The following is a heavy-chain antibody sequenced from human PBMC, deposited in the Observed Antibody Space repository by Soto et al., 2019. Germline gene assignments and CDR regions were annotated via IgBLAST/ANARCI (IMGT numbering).Heavy chain of an antibody. CDR3: AKHAEESYNEPNAGDC. D-gene: IGHD1-1*01. Sequence: XETLALSCAASGSSVRHFAMNCVSQAPGKGLEWGLGISGSGRMTYYAHSVKGHFTISRDNPKTTLYLQMNRLRAEETVVDYCAKHAEESYNEPNAGDCWGQGTMV. CDR2: ISGSGRMT. CDR1: GSSVRHFA. V-gene: IGHV3-23*01. J-gene: IGHJ4*02.